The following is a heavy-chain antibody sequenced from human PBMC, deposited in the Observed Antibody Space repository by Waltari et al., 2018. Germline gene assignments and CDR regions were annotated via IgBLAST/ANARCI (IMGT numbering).Heavy chain of an antibody. V-gene: IGHV3-23*01. CDR1: GITFGYFP. Sequence: EVQLLESGGDLVQPGGSLRLPCAAPGITFGYFPINWVRLAPGTGLEWVSAITVGDDAHYADSLRGRFTISRDSSKDTVHLQMNGLRVEDTAIYYCATPFYNWDDPLHSWGQGTPVTVSS. D-gene: IGHD1-20*01. J-gene: IGHJ4*02. CDR2: ITVGDDA. CDR3: ATPFYNWDDPLHS.